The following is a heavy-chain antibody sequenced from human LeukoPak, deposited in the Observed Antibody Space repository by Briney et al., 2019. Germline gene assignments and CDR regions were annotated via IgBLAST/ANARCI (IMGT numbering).Heavy chain of an antibody. CDR1: GFTFSGYW. CDR2: INDDGRYT. V-gene: IGHV3-74*01. J-gene: IGHJ4*02. D-gene: IGHD6-13*01. CDR3: ARVGAPGTADY. Sequence: GGSLRLSCAASGFTFSGYWMHWVRQVPGKGLVWVSRINDDGRYTVYADSVKGRFTISRDNAKNTLYLQMNSLRAEDTAVYYCARVGAPGTADYWGQGTLVTVSS.